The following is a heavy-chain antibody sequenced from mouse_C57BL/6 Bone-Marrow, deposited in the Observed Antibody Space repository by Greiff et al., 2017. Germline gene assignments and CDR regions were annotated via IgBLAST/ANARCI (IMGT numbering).Heavy chain of an antibody. CDR3: ARGLYVDY. V-gene: IGHV1-54*01. Sequence: QVQLQQSGAELVRPGTSVKVSCKASGYAFTNYLIEWVKQRPGQGLEWIGVINPGSGGTNYNEKFKGKATLTADKSSSTAYMQLSSLTSEDSAVYFCARGLYVDYWGQGTTLTVS. CDR2: INPGSGGT. J-gene: IGHJ2*01. D-gene: IGHD2-13*01. CDR1: GYAFTNYL.